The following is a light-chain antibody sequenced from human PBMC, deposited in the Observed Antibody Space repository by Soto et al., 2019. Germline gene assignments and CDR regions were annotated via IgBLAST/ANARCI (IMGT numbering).Light chain of an antibody. CDR3: HQYGGSPQT. CDR2: GAS. J-gene: IGKJ1*01. Sequence: EIVLTQSPATLSLSPGERATLSCRASQSVSNYLAWYQRKPGQAPRLLIYGASSRATGIPDRFSGSGSGTDFTLTISRLEPEDFAVYYCHQYGGSPQTFGQGTKVDIK. V-gene: IGKV3-20*01. CDR1: QSVSNY.